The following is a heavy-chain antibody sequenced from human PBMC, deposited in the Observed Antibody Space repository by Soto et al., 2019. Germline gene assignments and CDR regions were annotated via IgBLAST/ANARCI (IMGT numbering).Heavy chain of an antibody. V-gene: IGHV4-39*01. CDR2: IYSSGST. Sequence: SETLSLTCTVSGGSIISSSSYWGWIRQPPGKGLEWIGSIYSSGSTYYNPSLKSRVTISVDTSKNQFSLKLSSVTAADTAVHYCATPVSSGYQAFEVWGQGTMVTVSS. D-gene: IGHD3-22*01. J-gene: IGHJ3*01. CDR1: GGSIISSSSY. CDR3: ATPVSSGYQAFEV.